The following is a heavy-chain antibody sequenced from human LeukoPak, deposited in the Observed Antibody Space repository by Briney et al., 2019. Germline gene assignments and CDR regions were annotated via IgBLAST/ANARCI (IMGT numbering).Heavy chain of an antibody. CDR3: ALSYSSSWYGLDY. CDR1: GGSISSGSYY. CDR2: FYTTGST. J-gene: IGHJ4*02. V-gene: IGHV4-61*02. D-gene: IGHD6-13*01. Sequence: PSETLSLTCTVSGGSISSGSYYWSWIRQPAGKGLESIGRFYTTGSTNYNPSLKSRVTISVDTAGNQFSLKLSSVTAADTAVYYCALSYSSSWYGLDYWGQGTLVTVSS.